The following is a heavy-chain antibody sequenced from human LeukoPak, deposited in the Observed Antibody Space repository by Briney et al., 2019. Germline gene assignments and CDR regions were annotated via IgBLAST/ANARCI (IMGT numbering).Heavy chain of an antibody. CDR2: IYPGDSDT. CDR1: GYSFTSYW. D-gene: IGHD2-2*01. J-gene: IGHJ4*02. Sequence: GESLKISCKGSGYSFTSYWIGWVRQMPGKGLEWMGIIYPGDSDTRYSPSFQGQVTISADKSISTAYLQWSSLKASDTAMYYCARLMEDIVVVTAAPYYFDYWGQGTLVTVSS. CDR3: ARLMEDIVVVTAAPYYFDY. V-gene: IGHV5-51*01.